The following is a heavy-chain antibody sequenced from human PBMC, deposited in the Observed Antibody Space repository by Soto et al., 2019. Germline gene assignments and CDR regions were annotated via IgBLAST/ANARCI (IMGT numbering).Heavy chain of an antibody. Sequence: ASVKVSCKASGYTFTSYGISWVRQAPGQGLEWMGWISAYSGNTNYAQKLQGRVTMTTDTSTSTAYMELRSLRSDDTAVYYCAGGTTPKLNLSAKRYYYYVMDVWGQGTTVTVSS. D-gene: IGHD1-1*01. CDR3: AGGTTPKLNLSAKRYYYYVMDV. J-gene: IGHJ6*02. CDR1: GYTFTSYG. CDR2: ISAYSGNT. V-gene: IGHV1-18*01.